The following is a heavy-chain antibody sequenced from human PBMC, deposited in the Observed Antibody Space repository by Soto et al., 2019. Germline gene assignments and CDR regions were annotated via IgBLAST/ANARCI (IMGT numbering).Heavy chain of an antibody. J-gene: IGHJ4*02. Sequence: HPGGSLRLSCAASGFTFSSYSMNWVRQAPGKGLEWVSYISSSSSTIYYADSVKGRFTISRDNAKNSLYLQMNSLRDEDTAVYYCARRGLWSGYYPLDYWGQGTLVTVSS. CDR1: GFTFSSYS. D-gene: IGHD3-3*01. CDR2: ISSSSSTI. CDR3: ARRGLWSGYYPLDY. V-gene: IGHV3-48*02.